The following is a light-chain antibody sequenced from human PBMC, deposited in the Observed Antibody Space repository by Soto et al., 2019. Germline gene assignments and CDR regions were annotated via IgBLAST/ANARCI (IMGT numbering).Light chain of an antibody. CDR3: QQYETYLKT. Sequence: DIHMTRSPSTLSPFVLDRVTITFRSCQSINKWLAWYQQKLGKAPNILIYDASSLESGVPSRFSCSGSGTEFTLTLSRVQPEDFATYYCQQYETYLKTFGQGTKVDIK. J-gene: IGKJ1*01. V-gene: IGKV1-5*01. CDR1: QSINKW. CDR2: DAS.